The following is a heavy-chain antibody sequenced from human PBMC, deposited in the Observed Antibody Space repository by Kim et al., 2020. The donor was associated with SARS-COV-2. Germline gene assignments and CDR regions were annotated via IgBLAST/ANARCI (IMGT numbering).Heavy chain of an antibody. Sequence: SETLSLTCTVSGYSISSGYYWGWIRQPPGKGLEWIGSIYHSGSTYYNPSLKSRVTISVDTSKNQFSLKLSSVTAADTAVYYCAGGDGISWFDYWGQGTLVTVSS. CDR1: GYSISSGYY. D-gene: IGHD2-15*01. J-gene: IGHJ4*02. CDR2: IYHSGST. V-gene: IGHV4-38-2*02. CDR3: AGGDGISWFDY.